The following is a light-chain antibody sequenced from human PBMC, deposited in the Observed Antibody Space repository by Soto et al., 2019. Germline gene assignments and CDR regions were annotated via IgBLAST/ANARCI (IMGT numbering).Light chain of an antibody. CDR1: QSVSRY. V-gene: IGKV3-11*01. J-gene: IGKJ5*01. CDR3: QQRSNWHTVT. CDR2: DAS. Sequence: EIVLTQSPATLPFSPGERATLSFRASQSVSRYLAWYQQKPGQAPRLLIYDASNRATGIPARFSGSGSGTDFTLTISSLETQDFAVYYCQQRSNWHTVTFGHGTRLEIK.